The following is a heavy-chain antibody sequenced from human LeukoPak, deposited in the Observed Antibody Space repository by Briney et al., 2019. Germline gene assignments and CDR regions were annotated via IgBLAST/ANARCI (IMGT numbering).Heavy chain of an antibody. CDR3: ARAAATILNY. J-gene: IGHJ4*02. CDR1: GFTFSSYG. Sequence: PGGSLRLSCAASGFTFSSYGMHWVRQAPGKGLEWVAVISYDGSNKYYADSVKGRFTISRDNSKNTLYLQMNSLGAEDTAVYYCARAAATILNYWGQGTLVTVSS. V-gene: IGHV3-30*19. D-gene: IGHD5-24*01. CDR2: ISYDGSNK.